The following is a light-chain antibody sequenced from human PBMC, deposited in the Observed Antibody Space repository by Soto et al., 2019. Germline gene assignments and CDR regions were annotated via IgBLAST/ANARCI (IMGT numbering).Light chain of an antibody. J-gene: IGKJ4*01. CDR1: QDISTY. Sequence: IQMTLPQSSLSASVGCRVTITCRASQDISTYLAWYQQKPEKAPKLLIYTASTLQSGVPSRFSGSGSGTEFTLTLRSLQPEVFATYYSQQLNSYTLTFGGGTKV. V-gene: IGKV1-9*01. CDR2: TAS. CDR3: QQLNSYTLT.